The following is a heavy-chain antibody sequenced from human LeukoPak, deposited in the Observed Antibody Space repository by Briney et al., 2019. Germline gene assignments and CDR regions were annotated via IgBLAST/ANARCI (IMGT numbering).Heavy chain of an antibody. Sequence: PSETLSLTCTVSGGSISSSSYYWGWIRQPPGKGLEWIGSIYYSGSTYYNPSLKSRVTISVDTSKNQFSLKLSSVTAVDTAVYYCARDPTTWLRQQQGYWGQGTLVTVSS. V-gene: IGHV4-39*02. J-gene: IGHJ4*02. CDR1: GGSISSSSYY. CDR2: IYYSGST. CDR3: ARDPTTWLRQQQGY. D-gene: IGHD6-13*01.